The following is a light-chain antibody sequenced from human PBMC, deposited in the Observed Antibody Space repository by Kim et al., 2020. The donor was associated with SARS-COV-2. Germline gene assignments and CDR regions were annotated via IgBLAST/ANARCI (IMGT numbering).Light chain of an antibody. CDR3: DCRDSSGLNYV. J-gene: IGLJ1*01. Sequence: ALGQTGRSRCQGDSIRNYDASCYQQKTGQSRILIIYDKNSRQSGIADRFSVSISGKTAALTITGAQADDEADYYCDCRDSSGLNYVFGTGTKVTVL. V-gene: IGLV3-19*01. CDR1: SIRNYD. CDR2: DKN.